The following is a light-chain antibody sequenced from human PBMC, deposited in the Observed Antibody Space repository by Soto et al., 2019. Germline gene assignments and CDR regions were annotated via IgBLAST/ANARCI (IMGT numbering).Light chain of an antibody. V-gene: IGLV2-14*04. Sequence: IIRKGNRRDVGAYNSVSWYQQHPGKAPKLMIYDVSDRPSGISNRFSGSKSGNTASLTISGLQAEDEADYYCSSYTSSNTLYVFGTGTKVTV. CDR3: SSYTSSNTLYV. J-gene: IGLJ1*01. CDR1: RRDVGAYNS. CDR2: DVS.